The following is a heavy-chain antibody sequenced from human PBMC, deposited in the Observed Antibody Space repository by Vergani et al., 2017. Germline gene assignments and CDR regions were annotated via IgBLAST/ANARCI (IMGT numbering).Heavy chain of an antibody. CDR1: GGTFSSYT. J-gene: IGHJ4*02. D-gene: IGHD2-2*01. Sequence: QVQLVQSGAEVKKPGSSVKVSCKASGGTFSSYTFSWVRQAPGQGLEWMGGIIPIMGTAKYAQKFQGRVTISADESTSTAYMELNSLRSEDTAVYYCARLRPADYWGQGSLVTVSS. CDR3: ARLRPADY. V-gene: IGHV1-69*01. CDR2: IIPIMGTA.